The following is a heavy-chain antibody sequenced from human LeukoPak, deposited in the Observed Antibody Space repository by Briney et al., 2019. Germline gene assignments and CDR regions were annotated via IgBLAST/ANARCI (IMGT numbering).Heavy chain of an antibody. J-gene: IGHJ4*02. CDR1: GGSISSGDYY. CDR3: ARAEIIGEFDY. CDR2: IYYSGST. Sequence: SETLSLTCTVSGGSISSGDYYWSWIRQPPGKGLEWIGYIYYSGSTYYNPSLKSRVTISVDTSKNQFSLKLSSVTAADTAVYYCARAEIIGEFDYWGQGTLVTVSS. V-gene: IGHV4-30-4*02. D-gene: IGHD7-27*01.